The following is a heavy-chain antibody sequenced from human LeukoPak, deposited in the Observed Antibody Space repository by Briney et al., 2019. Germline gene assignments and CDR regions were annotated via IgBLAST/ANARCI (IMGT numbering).Heavy chain of an antibody. D-gene: IGHD6-13*01. CDR2: ISSSGSTI. V-gene: IGHV3-11*04. J-gene: IGHJ6*03. Sequence: GGSLRLSCAASGFTFSDYYMSWIRQAPGKGLEWVSYISSSGSTIYYADSVKGRFTISRDNAKNPLYLQMNSLRAEDTAVYYCARVSAAAGYYYYYYMDVWGKGTTVTVSS. CDR3: ARVSAAAGYYYYYYMDV. CDR1: GFTFSDYY.